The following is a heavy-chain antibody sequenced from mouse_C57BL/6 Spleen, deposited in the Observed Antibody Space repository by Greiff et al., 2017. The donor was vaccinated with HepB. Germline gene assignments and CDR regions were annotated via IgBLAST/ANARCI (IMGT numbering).Heavy chain of an antibody. V-gene: IGHV5-9*01. CDR3: ARALRSGFDY. J-gene: IGHJ2*01. D-gene: IGHD1-1*01. Sequence: EVQRVESGGGLVKPGGSLKLSCAASGFTFSSYTMSWVRQTPEKRLEWVATISGGGGNTYYPDSVKGRFTISRDNAKNTLYLQMSSLRSEDTALYYCARALRSGFDYWGQCTTLTVSS. CDR2: ISGGGGNT. CDR1: GFTFSSYT.